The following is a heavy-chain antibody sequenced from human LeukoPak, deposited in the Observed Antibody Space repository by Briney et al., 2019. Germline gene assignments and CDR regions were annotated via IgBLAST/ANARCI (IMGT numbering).Heavy chain of an antibody. Sequence: GGSLRLSCAASGLTFSSYWMHWVRQAPGKGLVWVSRINSVGSSTSYADSVKGRFTISRDNAKNTLYLQMNSLRAEDTAVYYCARASGSWYYFDYWGQGTLVTVSS. CDR2: INSVGSST. D-gene: IGHD6-13*01. J-gene: IGHJ4*02. CDR3: ARASGSWYYFDY. CDR1: GLTFSSYW. V-gene: IGHV3-74*01.